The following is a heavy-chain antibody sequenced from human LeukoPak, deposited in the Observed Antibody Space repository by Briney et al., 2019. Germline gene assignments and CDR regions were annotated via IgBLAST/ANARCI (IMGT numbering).Heavy chain of an antibody. D-gene: IGHD5-18*01. J-gene: IGHJ6*03. V-gene: IGHV3-21*01. Sequence: GGSLRLSCAASGFTFSSYGMNWVRQAPGKGLEWVSSISSSSSYIYYADSVKGRFTISRDNAKNSLYLQMNSLRAEDTAAYYCARDGGYSYGFHYYYYMDVWGKGTTVTVSS. CDR2: ISSSSSYI. CDR1: GFTFSSYG. CDR3: ARDGGYSYGFHYYYYMDV.